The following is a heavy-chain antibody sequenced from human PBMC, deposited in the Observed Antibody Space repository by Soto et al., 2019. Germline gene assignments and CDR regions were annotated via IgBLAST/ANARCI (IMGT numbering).Heavy chain of an antibody. J-gene: IGHJ6*02. CDR1: GGTFSSYA. D-gene: IGHD3-16*01. Sequence: QVQLVQSGAEVKKTGSSVKVSCKASGGTFSSYAISWVRQAPGQGLEWMGGIIPIFGTADYAQKFQGRVTITADESTSTAYMDLSSLRSEDTAVYYCARHLGGNHYYGMDVWGQGTTVTVSS. CDR2: IIPIFGTA. CDR3: ARHLGGNHYYGMDV. V-gene: IGHV1-69*12.